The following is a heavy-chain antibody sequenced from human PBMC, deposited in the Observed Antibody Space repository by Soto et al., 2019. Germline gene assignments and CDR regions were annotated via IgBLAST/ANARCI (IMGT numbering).Heavy chain of an antibody. J-gene: IGHJ4*02. CDR3: ARGGSPSSGWYMWEPYFDY. CDR1: GGGNLRDYR. Sequence: ASVKVSCKASGGGNLRDYRTTWVRRAPGQGLEWMGGIIPKNGNAKYSQNFQGRVTITRDTSASTAYMELSSLRSEDTAVYYCARGGSPSSGWYMWEPYFDYWGQGTLVTVSS. D-gene: IGHD6-19*01. V-gene: IGHV1-3*01. CDR2: IIPKNGNA.